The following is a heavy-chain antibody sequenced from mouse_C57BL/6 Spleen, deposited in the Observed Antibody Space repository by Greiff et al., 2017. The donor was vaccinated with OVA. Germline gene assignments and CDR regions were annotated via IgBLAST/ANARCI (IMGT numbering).Heavy chain of an antibody. CDR1: GFTFSSYA. D-gene: IGHD1-1*01. CDR3: ARDHYGSSYGFAY. Sequence: EVNVVESGGGLVKPGGSLKLSCAASGFTFSSYAMSWVRQTPEKRLEWVATISAGGSYTYYPDNVKGRFTISRDNAKNNLYLQMSHLKSEDTAMDYCARDHYGSSYGFAYWGQGTLVTVSA. V-gene: IGHV5-4*01. J-gene: IGHJ3*01. CDR2: ISAGGSYT.